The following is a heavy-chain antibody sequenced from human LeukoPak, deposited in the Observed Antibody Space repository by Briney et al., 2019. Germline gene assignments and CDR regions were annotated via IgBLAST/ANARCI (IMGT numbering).Heavy chain of an antibody. CDR2: INHSGST. CDR1: GGSFSGYY. J-gene: IGHJ3*02. V-gene: IGHV4-34*01. CDR3: ARCLGFLIGSSWYPDAFDI. Sequence: SETLSLTCAVYGGSFSGYYWSWIRQPPGKGLEWIGEINHSGSTNYNPSLKSRVTISVDTSKNQFSLKLSSVTAADTAVYYCARCLGFLIGSSWYPDAFDIWGQGTMVTVSS. D-gene: IGHD6-13*01.